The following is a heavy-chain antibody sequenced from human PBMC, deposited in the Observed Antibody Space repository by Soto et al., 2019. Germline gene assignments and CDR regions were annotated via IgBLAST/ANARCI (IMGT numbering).Heavy chain of an antibody. CDR2: IYSGSIT. Sequence: GGSLRLSCAASGFTVSSNYISWVRQAPGKGLEWVSVIYSGSITYYADSVKGRFTISRDNSKNTLYLQMNSLTAEDTAVYCCARISPTAGLYYFDYWGQGILEDVSS. J-gene: IGHJ4*02. CDR3: ARISPTAGLYYFDY. CDR1: GFTVSSNY. D-gene: IGHD6-13*01. V-gene: IGHV3-66*01.